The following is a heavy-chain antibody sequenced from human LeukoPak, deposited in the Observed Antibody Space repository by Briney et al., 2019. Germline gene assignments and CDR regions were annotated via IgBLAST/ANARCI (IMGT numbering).Heavy chain of an antibody. D-gene: IGHD3-10*01. CDR1: GFTVSTNY. J-gene: IGHJ5*02. Sequence: PGGSLGLSCAASGFTVSTNYMSWVRQAPGKGLEWVSIIYSGGSTYYADSVKGRFTISRDNSKNTLYLQMNSLRAEDTAVYYCARDRSRVTFGEVTSGPFDPWGQGTLVTVSS. CDR3: ARDRSRVTFGEVTSGPFDP. CDR2: IYSGGST. V-gene: IGHV3-66*01.